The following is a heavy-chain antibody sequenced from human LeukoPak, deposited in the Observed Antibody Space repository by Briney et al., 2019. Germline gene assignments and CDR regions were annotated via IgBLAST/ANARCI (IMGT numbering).Heavy chain of an antibody. CDR1: GFTFSSYA. CDR2: ISGSGGST. Sequence: PGGPLRLSCAASGFTFSSYAMSWVRQAPGKGLEWVSAISGSGGSTYYADSVKGRFTISRDNSKNTLYLQMNSLRAEDTAVYYCAKDGLWFGELLYTDYWGQGTLVTVSS. CDR3: AKDGLWFGELLYTDY. J-gene: IGHJ4*02. V-gene: IGHV3-23*01. D-gene: IGHD3-10*01.